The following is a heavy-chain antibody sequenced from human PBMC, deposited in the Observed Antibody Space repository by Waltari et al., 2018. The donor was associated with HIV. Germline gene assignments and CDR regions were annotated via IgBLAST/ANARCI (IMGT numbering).Heavy chain of an antibody. V-gene: IGHV4-34*01. CDR2: INHGGST. D-gene: IGHD4-17*01. J-gene: IGHJ2*01. CDR3: ARRWTTVTTDSLDL. Sequence: QVQLQQWGAGLLKPSETLSLTCAVYGGSFNGYSWSWIRQSPGQGLEWIGEINHGGSTIYNPSLKSRVTISVDTSKNQFSLKLSVVTAADTAVYYCARRWTTVTTDSLDLWGRGTLVTVSS. CDR1: GGSFNGYS.